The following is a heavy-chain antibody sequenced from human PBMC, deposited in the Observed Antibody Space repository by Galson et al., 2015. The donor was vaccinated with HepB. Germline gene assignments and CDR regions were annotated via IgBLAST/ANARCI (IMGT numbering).Heavy chain of an antibody. CDR1: GIIFSGCS. CDR3: ARATYGGWNGFDY. V-gene: IGHV3-48*02. CDR2: ISSSGTGI. D-gene: IGHD4/OR15-4a*01. Sequence: SLRLSCAASGIIFSGCSMNWVRQAPGKGLEWVSYISSSGTGIHYADSVKGRFTISRDNAKNSLYLQMNSLRDEDTAVYYCARATYGGWNGFDYWGQGTLVTVSS. J-gene: IGHJ4*02.